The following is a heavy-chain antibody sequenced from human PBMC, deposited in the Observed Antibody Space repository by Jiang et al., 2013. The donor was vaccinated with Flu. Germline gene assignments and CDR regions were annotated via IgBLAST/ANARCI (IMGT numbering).Heavy chain of an antibody. CDR3: ARLITYYYYFHY. D-gene: IGHD3-10*01. V-gene: IGHV4-59*08. CDR1: GGSISNYY. J-gene: IGHJ4*02. CDR2: IYYSGST. Sequence: GSGLVKPSETLSLTCAVSGGSISNYYWSWIRQPPGKGLEWIGYIYYSGSTNYNPSLKSRVTISIDTSKNQFSLKLSSVTAADTAVYYCARLITYYYYFHYWGQGTLVTVSS.